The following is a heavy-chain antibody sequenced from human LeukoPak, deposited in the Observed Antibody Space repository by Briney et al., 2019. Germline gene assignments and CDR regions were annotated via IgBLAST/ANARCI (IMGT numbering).Heavy chain of an antibody. V-gene: IGHV4-34*01. CDR2: INHSGST. D-gene: IGHD3-10*01. J-gene: IGHJ3*02. CDR3: ARTRGRRDAFDI. CDR1: GGSFSGYY. Sequence: SETLSLTCAVYGGSFSGYYWSWIRQPPGKGLEWIGEINHSGSTNYNPSLKSRVTISVDTSKNQFSLKLSSVTAADTAVYYCARTRGRRDAFDIWGQGTMVTVSS.